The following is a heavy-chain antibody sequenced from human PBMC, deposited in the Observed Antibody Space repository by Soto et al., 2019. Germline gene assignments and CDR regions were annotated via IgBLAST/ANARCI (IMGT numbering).Heavy chain of an antibody. J-gene: IGHJ4*02. D-gene: IGHD2-21*01. CDR1: GYTLTELS. CDR3: ATGYCGGDCYSEFDY. Sequence: QVQLVQSGAEVKKPGASVKVSCKVSGYTLTELSMHWVRQAPGKGLEWMGGFDPEDGETIYAQKFQGRVTMTADTSTDTAYMELSSMRSEDTAVYYCATGYCGGDCYSEFDYWGQGTLVTVSS. CDR2: FDPEDGET. V-gene: IGHV1-24*01.